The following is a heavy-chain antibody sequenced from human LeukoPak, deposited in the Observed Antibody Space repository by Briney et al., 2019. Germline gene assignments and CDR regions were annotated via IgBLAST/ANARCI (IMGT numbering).Heavy chain of an antibody. CDR1: GGTFSSYA. D-gene: IGHD3-22*01. V-gene: IGHV1-69*05. CDR2: TIPMFGTT. J-gene: IGHJ4*02. CDR3: ARDWGDDSSDYYHNHDS. Sequence: SVKVSCKASGGTFSSYAISWVRQAPGQGLEWMGRTIPMFGTTNYAQKLQGRVTIITDESTSTAYMELSSLRSEDAAVYYCARDWGDDSSDYYHNHDSWGQGTLVTVSS.